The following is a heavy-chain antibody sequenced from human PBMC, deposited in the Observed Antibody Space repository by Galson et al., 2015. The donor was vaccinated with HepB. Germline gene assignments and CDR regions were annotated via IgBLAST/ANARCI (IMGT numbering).Heavy chain of an antibody. CDR2: TYYRSKWYS. CDR1: GDSVSSNSAA. J-gene: IGHJ6*02. V-gene: IGHV6-1*01. D-gene: IGHD6-13*01. CDR3: ARESGLKIPALAAAGTGVFYYYGMDV. Sequence: CAISGDSVSSNSAAWNWIRQSPSRGLEWLGRTYYRSKWYSDYAVSVKSRITINPDTSKNQFSLQLNSVTPEDTAVYYCARESGLKIPALAAAGTGVFYYYGMDVWGQGATVTVSS.